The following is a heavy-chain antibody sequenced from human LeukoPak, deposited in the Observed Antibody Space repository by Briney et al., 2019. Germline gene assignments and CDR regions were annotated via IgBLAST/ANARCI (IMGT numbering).Heavy chain of an antibody. J-gene: IGHJ3*02. D-gene: IGHD3-22*01. CDR2: INTNTGNP. V-gene: IGHV7-4-1*02. CDR1: GYTFTSYA. CDR3: ARGPLTYYYDSSGPDAFDI. Sequence: ASVKVSCKASGYTFTSYAMNWVRQAPGQGLEWMGWINTNTGNPTYDQGFTGRFVFSLDTSVSTAYLQISSLKAEDTAVYYCARGPLTYYYDSSGPDAFDIWGQGTMVTVSS.